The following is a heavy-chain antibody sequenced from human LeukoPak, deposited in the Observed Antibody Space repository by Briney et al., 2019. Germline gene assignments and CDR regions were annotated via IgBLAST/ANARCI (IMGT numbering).Heavy chain of an antibody. CDR1: DGSISSYY. D-gene: IGHD2-2*01. CDR3: ARGASTFDY. CDR2: IHHTGST. J-gene: IGHJ4*02. V-gene: IGHV4-59*01. Sequence: SETLSLTCTVSDGSISSYYWSWIRQTPGRGLEWIGYIHHTGSTTNNPYLKSRVTMSVDMSKNQFSLKLNSVIAADTAVYYCARGASTFDYWGQGTLVTVSS.